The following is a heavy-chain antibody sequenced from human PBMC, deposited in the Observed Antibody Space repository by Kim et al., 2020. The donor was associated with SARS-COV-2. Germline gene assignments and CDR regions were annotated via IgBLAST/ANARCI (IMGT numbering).Heavy chain of an antibody. V-gene: IGHV4-34*01. Sequence: LKSRVTIAVDTSKNQFSLKLSSVTAADTAVYYCARFRGVVVVAATGGFDYWGQGTLVTVSS. CDR3: ARFRGVVVVAATGGFDY. J-gene: IGHJ4*02. D-gene: IGHD2-15*01.